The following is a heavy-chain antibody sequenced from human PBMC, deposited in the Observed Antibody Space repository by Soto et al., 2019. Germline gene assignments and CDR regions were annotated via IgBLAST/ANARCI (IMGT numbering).Heavy chain of an antibody. V-gene: IGHV1-18*01. CDR1: GYTFTSYG. D-gene: IGHD2-2*01. Sequence: QVQLVQSGAEVKKPGASVKVSCKASGYTFTSYGICWVRQAPGQGLEWMGWISGYNGNTNYAQNPKGRATWPTDTSPSTVYRELRGLRSAATAVYYCGRRCSSPRCLVLWGRATLVMSPQ. CDR2: ISGYNGNT. J-gene: IGHJ2*01. CDR3: GRRCSSPRCLVL.